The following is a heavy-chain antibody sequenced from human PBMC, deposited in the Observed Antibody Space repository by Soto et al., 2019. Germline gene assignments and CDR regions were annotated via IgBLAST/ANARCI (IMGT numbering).Heavy chain of an antibody. V-gene: IGHV6-1*01. CDR2: TYYRSKWFH. Sequence: SQTLSLTCAFSGDSVSSDITSWNWIRQSPSRGLEWLGRTYYRSKWFHDYAASVKSRITINPDTSKNQFSLELNSMTPEDTAVYYCARGNALDVWGQGTVVTVSS. J-gene: IGHJ3*01. D-gene: IGHD3-10*01. CDR1: GDSVSSDITS. CDR3: ARGNALDV.